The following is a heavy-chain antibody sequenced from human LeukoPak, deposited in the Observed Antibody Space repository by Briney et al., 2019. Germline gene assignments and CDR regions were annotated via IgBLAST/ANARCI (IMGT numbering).Heavy chain of an antibody. CDR3: AKPYYYDNTGYVFDC. D-gene: IGHD3-22*01. Sequence: GGSLRLSCAASGFTSSTYFMSWVRQAPGAGLEWVSSISGSGGSTYYADSVKGRFTISRDSSKNTVYLEMNSLRAEDTAVYYCAKPYYYDNTGYVFDCWGQGTLVTVSS. J-gene: IGHJ4*02. CDR1: GFTSSTYF. V-gene: IGHV3-23*01. CDR2: ISGSGGST.